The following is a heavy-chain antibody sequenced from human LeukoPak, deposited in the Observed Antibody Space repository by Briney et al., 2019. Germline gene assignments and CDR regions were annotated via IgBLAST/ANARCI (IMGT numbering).Heavy chain of an antibody. V-gene: IGHV3-7*01. D-gene: IGHD6-13*01. J-gene: IGHJ4*02. CDR1: GFTFSSYW. CDR3: ARASIAAGPYYFDS. CDR2: IKQDGSEK. Sequence: GGSLRLSCAASGFTFSSYWMSWVRQAPGEGLKWVANIKQDGSEKYYVDSVKGRFTISRDNAKNSLYLQMNSLRAEDTAVYYCARASIAAGPYYFDSWGQGTLVTVSS.